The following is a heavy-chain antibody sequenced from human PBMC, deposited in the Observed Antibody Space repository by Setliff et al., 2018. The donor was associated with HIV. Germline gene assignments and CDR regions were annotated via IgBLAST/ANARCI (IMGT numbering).Heavy chain of an antibody. D-gene: IGHD4-17*01. CDR2: IRYSGNT. J-gene: IGHJ4*02. CDR1: GASINSMTDY. CDR3: ARSSTAGFDY. Sequence: SETLSLTCTVSGASINSMTDYWGWIRQPPGKGLEWIASIRYSGNTFYNPSLKSRVTISVDRSKDQFSLKLTSLTATDTAVYYCARSSTAGFDYWGQGKLVTVSS. V-gene: IGHV4-39*01.